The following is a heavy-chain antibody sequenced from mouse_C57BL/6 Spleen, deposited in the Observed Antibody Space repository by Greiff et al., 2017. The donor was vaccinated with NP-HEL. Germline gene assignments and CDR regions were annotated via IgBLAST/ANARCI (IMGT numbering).Heavy chain of an antibody. CDR3: APYDYAMDY. Sequence: VKPGASVKISCKASGYAFSSSWMNWVKQRPGKGLEWIGRIYPGDGDTNYNGKFKGKATLTADKSSSTAYMQLSSLTSEDSAVYFCAPYDYAMDYWGQGTSVTVSS. CDR1: GYAFSSSW. D-gene: IGHD2-3*01. V-gene: IGHV1-82*01. J-gene: IGHJ4*01. CDR2: IYPGDGDT.